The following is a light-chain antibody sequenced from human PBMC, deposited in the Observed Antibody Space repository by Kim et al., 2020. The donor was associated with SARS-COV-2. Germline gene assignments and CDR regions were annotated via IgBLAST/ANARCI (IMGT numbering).Light chain of an antibody. Sequence: ASVGDRVTITCRASQSISSYLNWYQHKPGKVPNLLIYAASSLQSGVPSRFSGSGSGTDFALTISSLQPEDFATYYCQQGYTTPGSFGQGTKVDIK. CDR3: QQGYTTPGS. CDR2: AAS. J-gene: IGKJ1*01. V-gene: IGKV1-39*01. CDR1: QSISSY.